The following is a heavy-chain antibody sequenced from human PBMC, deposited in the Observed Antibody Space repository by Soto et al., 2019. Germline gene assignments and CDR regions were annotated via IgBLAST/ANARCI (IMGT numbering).Heavy chain of an antibody. CDR3: AREGPLEAPV. V-gene: IGHV4-61*01. CDR2: IYYSGST. J-gene: IGHJ3*01. CDR1: GGSVSSANYY. Sequence: TLSLTCSVSGGSVSSANYYWNWIRQPPGKGLEWIGYIYYSGSTNYNPSLGGRLTMSIDTSRNQFSLKLSSVTAADTAVYYCAREGPLEAPVWGQGTKVTVSS.